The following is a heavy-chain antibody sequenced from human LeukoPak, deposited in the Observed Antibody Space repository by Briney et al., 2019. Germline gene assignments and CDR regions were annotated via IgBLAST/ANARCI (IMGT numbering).Heavy chain of an antibody. D-gene: IGHD2-15*01. CDR2: IRSSGGST. CDR1: AFTFSSYD. CDR3: ASKIGYCSSVSCYLDY. Sequence: GGSLRLSCAASAFTFSSYDMTWARQAPGKGLEWVSAIRSSGGSTDYAGSVKGRFTISRDNSKNILYLQMNSLRAEDTAVYYCASKIGYCSSVSCYLDYWGQGTLVTVSS. J-gene: IGHJ4*02. V-gene: IGHV3-23*01.